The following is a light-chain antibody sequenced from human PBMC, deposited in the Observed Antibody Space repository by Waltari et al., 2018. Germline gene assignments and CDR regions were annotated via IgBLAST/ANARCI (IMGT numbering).Light chain of an antibody. CDR2: QDN. CDR3: QAWHSTTAV. CDR1: KLGEKY. V-gene: IGLV3-1*01. Sequence: SYDLTQPPSVSVSPGQTASITCSGNKLGEKYASWYQRKPGQSPVLVIYQDNKQPSGIPERFSGSNSGNTATLTISGTQAMDEADYYCQAWHSTTAVFGGGTELTVL. J-gene: IGLJ2*01.